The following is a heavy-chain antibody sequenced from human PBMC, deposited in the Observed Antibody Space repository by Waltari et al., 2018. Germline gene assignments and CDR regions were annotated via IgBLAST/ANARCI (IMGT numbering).Heavy chain of an antibody. Sequence: EVQLVESGGGLVQPGGSLRLSCAASGVPFSYDWMHWVRQAPGKGLVWVSRIKSDGTSTTYADSVKGRFTISSDNAKNTLYLQMNSLRADDTAIYYCARAPSYYWFDTWGQGTLVTVSS. D-gene: IGHD1-26*01. J-gene: IGHJ5*02. CDR3: ARAPSYYWFDT. CDR1: GVPFSYDW. V-gene: IGHV3-74*01. CDR2: IKSDGTST.